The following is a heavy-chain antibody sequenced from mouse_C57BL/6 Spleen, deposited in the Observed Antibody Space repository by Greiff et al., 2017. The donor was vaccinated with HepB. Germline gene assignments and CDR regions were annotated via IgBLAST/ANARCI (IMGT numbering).Heavy chain of an antibody. Sequence: EVMLVESGGGLVKPGGSLKLSCAASGFTFSSYAMSWVRQTPEKRLEWVATISDGGSYTYYPDNVKGRFTISRGNAKNNLYLQMSHLKSEDTAMYYCARYQGAMDYWGQGTSVTVSS. D-gene: IGHD3-2*02. J-gene: IGHJ4*01. CDR1: GFTFSSYA. CDR2: ISDGGSYT. CDR3: ARYQGAMDY. V-gene: IGHV5-4*03.